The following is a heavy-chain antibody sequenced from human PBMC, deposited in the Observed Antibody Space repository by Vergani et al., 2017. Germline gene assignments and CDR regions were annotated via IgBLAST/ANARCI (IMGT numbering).Heavy chain of an antibody. CDR1: GFTFSSYA. CDR3: AKGMVAPTTVTTFDY. J-gene: IGHJ4*02. Sequence: EVQLLESGGGLVQPGGSLRLSCAASGFTFSSYAMSWVRQAPGKGLEWVSAISGSGGSTYYADSVKGRFTISRDNSKNTLYLQRNSLRAEDTAVYYCAKGMVAPTTVTTFDYWGQGTLVTVSS. D-gene: IGHD4-17*01. V-gene: IGHV3-23*01. CDR2: ISGSGGST.